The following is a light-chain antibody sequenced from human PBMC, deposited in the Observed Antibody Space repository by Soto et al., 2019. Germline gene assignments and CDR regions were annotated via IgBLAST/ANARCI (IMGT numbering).Light chain of an antibody. CDR3: QRYNNWPLT. J-gene: IGKJ4*01. Sequence: EIVLTQSPGTLSLSPGERATLSCRASQSVSSSYLAWYQQKPGQAPRLLIHGVSTRATGIPDRFSGSGSGTDFTLTISRLEPEDFAVYYCQRYNNWPLTFGGGTKVESK. CDR2: GVS. V-gene: IGKV3-20*01. CDR1: QSVSSSY.